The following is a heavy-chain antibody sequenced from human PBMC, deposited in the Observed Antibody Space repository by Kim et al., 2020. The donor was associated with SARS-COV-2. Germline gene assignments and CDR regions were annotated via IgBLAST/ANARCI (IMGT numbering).Heavy chain of an antibody. J-gene: IGHJ6*02. Sequence: GGSLRLSCAASGFTFSYYSMHWVRQPPGKGLEWVALISYDENNKYYTDSVKGRFTISRDNSKNMLYLQMSSLTAADTAVYYCARDAVATFYDYTWGSYRPPSEGRMDVWGQGPTVTVSS. CDR2: ISYDENNK. CDR1: GFTFSYYS. D-gene: IGHD3-16*02. CDR3: ARDAVATFYDYTWGSYRPPSEGRMDV. V-gene: IGHV3-30*04.